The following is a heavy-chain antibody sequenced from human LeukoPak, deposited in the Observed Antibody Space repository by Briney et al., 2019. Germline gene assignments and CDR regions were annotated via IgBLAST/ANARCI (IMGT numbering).Heavy chain of an antibody. Sequence: GGSLRLSCAASGFTFTSYSMNWVRQAPGKGLEWVGRIKSKTDGGTTDYAAPVKGRFTISRDDSKNTLYLQMNSLKTEDTAVYYCTTDDTQVVVAEIDYWGQGTLVTVSS. CDR3: TTDDTQVVVAEIDY. D-gene: IGHD2-15*01. CDR1: GFTFTSYS. V-gene: IGHV3-15*07. J-gene: IGHJ4*02. CDR2: IKSKTDGGTT.